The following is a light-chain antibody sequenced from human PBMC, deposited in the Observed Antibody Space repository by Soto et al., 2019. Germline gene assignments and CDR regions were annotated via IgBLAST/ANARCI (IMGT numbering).Light chain of an antibody. Sequence: QSALTQPPSVSGAPGQRVTISCTGSGSNIGAGYDVHWYQQLPGTAPKLLIYGNNNRPSGVPDRFSGSKSGTSASLAITGLQADDEGDYYCQSYDRRLSGSKVFGGGTKLTVL. CDR1: GSNIGAGYD. CDR3: QSYDRRLSGSKV. CDR2: GNN. J-gene: IGLJ2*01. V-gene: IGLV1-40*01.